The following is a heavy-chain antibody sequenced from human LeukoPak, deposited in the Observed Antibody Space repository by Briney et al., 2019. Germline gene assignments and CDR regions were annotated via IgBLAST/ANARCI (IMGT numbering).Heavy chain of an antibody. CDR1: GGSFSGYY. CDR2: INHSGST. CDR3: ARGTGGNIVVVVAATRINWFDP. V-gene: IGHV4-34*01. Sequence: SETLSLTCAVYGGSFSGYYWSWIRQPPGKGLEWIGEINHSGSTNYNPSLKSRVTISVDTSKNQFSLKLSSVTAADTAVYYCARGTGGNIVVVVAATRINWFDPGAREPWSPSPQ. J-gene: IGHJ5*02. D-gene: IGHD2-15*01.